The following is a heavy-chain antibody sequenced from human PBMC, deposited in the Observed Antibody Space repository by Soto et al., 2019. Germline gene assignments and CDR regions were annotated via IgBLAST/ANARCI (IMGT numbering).Heavy chain of an antibody. Sequence: EVQLLESGGGLVQPGGSLRLSCAASGFTFSSYAMSWVRQAPGKGLEWVSAISGSGGSTYYADSVKGRFTISRDNSKNTLYLEMNSLRAEDTAVYYCAKDQSDRHWYFDLWGRGTLVTVSS. CDR3: AKDQSDRHWYFDL. CDR1: GFTFSSYA. V-gene: IGHV3-23*01. J-gene: IGHJ2*01. CDR2: ISGSGGST.